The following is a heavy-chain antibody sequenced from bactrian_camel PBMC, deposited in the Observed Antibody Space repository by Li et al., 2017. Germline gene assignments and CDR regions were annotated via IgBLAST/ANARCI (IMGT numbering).Heavy chain of an antibody. Sequence: HVQLVESGGGSVQAGGSLRLPRAASGSIQRTNCMGWFRQAPGKERDWVATDNGVGTTYYGDSVKGRFAISRDNAKNTVYLQMNSLKPEGTAMYYCAAGTSTGFPFRESAYPYWGQGTQVTVS. J-gene: IGHJ4*01. CDR2: DNGVGTT. CDR1: GSIQRTNC. V-gene: IGHV3S53*01. CDR3: AAGTSTGFPFRESAYPY. D-gene: IGHD5*01.